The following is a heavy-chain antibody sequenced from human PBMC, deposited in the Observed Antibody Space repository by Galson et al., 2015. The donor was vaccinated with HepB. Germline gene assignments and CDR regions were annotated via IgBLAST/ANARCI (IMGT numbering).Heavy chain of an antibody. J-gene: IGHJ5*02. D-gene: IGHD3-22*01. CDR1: GGTFSSYA. V-gene: IGHV1-69*13. CDR2: IIPIFGTA. CDR3: AVGGKDYYDSSYGGAHWFDP. Sequence: SVKVSCKASGGTFSSYAISWVRQAPGQGLEWMGGIIPIFGTANYAQKFQGRVTITADESTSTAYMELSSVTAADTAVYYCAVGGKDYYDSSYGGAHWFDPWGQGTLVTVSS.